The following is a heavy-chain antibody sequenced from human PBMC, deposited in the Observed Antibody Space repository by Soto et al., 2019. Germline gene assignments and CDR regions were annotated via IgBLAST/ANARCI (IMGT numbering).Heavy chain of an antibody. Sequence: QVQLVESGGGAVEPGRSLRLSCAASGFTFSNYGMHWVRQAPGKGLEWVAVTWYDGSNKHYADSVKGRFTISRDNSKNTLYLQMSSLIPEDTAVYYCARSPQVGATIDYFAYWGQGTLVTVSS. J-gene: IGHJ4*02. V-gene: IGHV3-33*01. CDR2: TWYDGSNK. D-gene: IGHD1-26*01. CDR3: ARSPQVGATIDYFAY. CDR1: GFTFSNYG.